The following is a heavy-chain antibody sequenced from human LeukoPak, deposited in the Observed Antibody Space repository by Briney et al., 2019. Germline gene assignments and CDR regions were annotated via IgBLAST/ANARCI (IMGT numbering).Heavy chain of an antibody. J-gene: IGHJ6*02. CDR1: GGSISSYY. CDR3: ARGLLWFGELLHYYYGMDV. CDR2: MNHSGST. V-gene: IGHV4-34*01. Sequence: SETLSLTCTVSGGSISSYYWSCIRQPAGKGLEWIGEMNHSGSTNYNPSLKSRVTISVDTSKNQFSLKLSSVTAADTAVYYCARGLLWFGELLHYYYGMDVWGQGTTVTVSS. D-gene: IGHD3-10*01.